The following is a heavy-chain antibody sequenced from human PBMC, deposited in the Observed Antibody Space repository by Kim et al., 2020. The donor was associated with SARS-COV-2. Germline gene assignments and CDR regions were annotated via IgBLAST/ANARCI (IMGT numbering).Heavy chain of an antibody. V-gene: IGHV3-30*18. CDR2: ISYEGSKI. CDR1: GFTFNNFG. D-gene: IGHD2-21*01. CDR3: AKANVFLWLGKFHYDAFDL. J-gene: IGHJ3*01. Sequence: GGSLRLSCAASGFTFNNFGMHWVRQAPGKGLEWVAVISYEGSKIHYAESVNGRFTISRDSVKNTMSLQMSGLTAEDTAKYYCAKANVFLWLGKFHYDAFDLWGQGTMVTVSS.